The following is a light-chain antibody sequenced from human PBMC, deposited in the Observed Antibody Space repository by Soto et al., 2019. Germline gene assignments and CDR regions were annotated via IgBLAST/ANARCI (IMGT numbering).Light chain of an antibody. Sequence: DLQMTQSPSSLSASVGDRVTITCRASQSISTYLNWYQQKPGKAPKLLIYGAFSLQSGVPSRFSGSGSGTDFTLSISSLQPEDFATYFCQQSYSTPPTFGQGTKVEIK. CDR1: QSISTY. J-gene: IGKJ1*01. CDR2: GAF. V-gene: IGKV1-39*01. CDR3: QQSYSTPPT.